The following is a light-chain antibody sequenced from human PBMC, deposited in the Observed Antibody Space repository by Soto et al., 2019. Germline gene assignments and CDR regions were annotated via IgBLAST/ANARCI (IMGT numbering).Light chain of an antibody. Sequence: EIVLTQSPATLSLSPGQRATLSCRASQSVNSFLAWYQQKPGQAPRLLIYESSNRATGIPARFSGSGSGTDFTLTISSPEPEDSAVYYCQQRGYWPLTFGGGTKVEI. CDR3: QQRGYWPLT. J-gene: IGKJ4*01. CDR2: ESS. V-gene: IGKV3-11*01. CDR1: QSVNSF.